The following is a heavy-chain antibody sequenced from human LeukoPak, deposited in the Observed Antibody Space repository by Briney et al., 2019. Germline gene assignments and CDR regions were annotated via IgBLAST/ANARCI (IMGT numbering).Heavy chain of an antibody. J-gene: IGHJ4*02. CDR2: IYYSGST. Sequence: SQTLSLTCTVSGGSISTGDYYWRWIRQPPGKGLEWIGFIYYSGSTYYNPSLKSRVIISVDTSKNQFSLKLSSVTAADTAVYHCARAPVYSGTYFDYWGQGTLVTVSS. V-gene: IGHV4-30-4*01. CDR3: ARAPVYSGTYFDY. D-gene: IGHD1-26*01. CDR1: GGSISTGDYY.